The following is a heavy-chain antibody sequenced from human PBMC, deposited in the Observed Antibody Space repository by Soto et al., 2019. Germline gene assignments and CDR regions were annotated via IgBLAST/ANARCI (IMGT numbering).Heavy chain of an antibody. CDR2: IYWNDDK. CDR1: WFSLITSGVG. V-gene: IGHV2-5*01. Sequence: XGPTLLNSPQTLSLTCTFSWFSLITSGVGVGWIRQPPVKALEWLALIYWNDDKRYSPSLKSRLTITKDTSKNQVVLTMTNMDPVDTATYYCAHSRSYYYDSSGNYSLNDAFDIWGQGTMVT. J-gene: IGHJ3*02. CDR3: AHSRSYYYDSSGNYSLNDAFDI. D-gene: IGHD3-22*01.